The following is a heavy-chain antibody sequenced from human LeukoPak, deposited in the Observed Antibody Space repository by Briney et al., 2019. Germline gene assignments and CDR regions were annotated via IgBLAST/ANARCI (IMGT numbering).Heavy chain of an antibody. V-gene: IGHV3-11*01. CDR1: GFSFSGYY. Sequence: GRSLRLSCAVSGFSFSGYYMSWVRQAPGKGLEWVSYISNSGSTIYYADSVKGRFTISRDNAKNSLYLQMNSLRAEDTAMYYCVRDLDEDSGGTHFDFWGQGTLVTVSS. CDR2: ISNSGSTI. CDR3: VRDLDEDSGGTHFDF. D-gene: IGHD3-10*01. J-gene: IGHJ4*02.